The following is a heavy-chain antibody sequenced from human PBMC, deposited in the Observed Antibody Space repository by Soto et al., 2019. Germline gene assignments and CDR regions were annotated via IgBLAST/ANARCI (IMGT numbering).Heavy chain of an antibody. V-gene: IGHV4-39*07. CDR1: GGSISSSNYF. Sequence: SETLSLTCTVSGGSISSSNYFWGWIRQPPGKGLEWIGSMYYSGGTYYNPSLKSRVTISVDTSKNQFSLKLSSVTAADTAVYYCARFNWYFDLWGRGTLVTVSS. CDR2: MYYSGGT. J-gene: IGHJ2*01. CDR3: ARFNWYFDL.